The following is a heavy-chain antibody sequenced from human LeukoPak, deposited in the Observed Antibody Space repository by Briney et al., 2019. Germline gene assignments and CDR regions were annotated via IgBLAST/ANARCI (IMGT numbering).Heavy chain of an antibody. D-gene: IGHD2-2*01. CDR1: GYTFTGYY. V-gene: IGHV1-2*02. J-gene: IGHJ4*02. CDR2: INPNSGGT. CDR3: ARRYCSSTSCYAGDY. Sequence: ASVKVSCKASGYTFTGYYMHWVRQAPGQGLEWMGWINPNSGGTNYAQKFQGRVTMTRDTSISTAYMELSRLRSDVTAVYYCARRYCSSTSCYAGDYWGQGTLVTVSS.